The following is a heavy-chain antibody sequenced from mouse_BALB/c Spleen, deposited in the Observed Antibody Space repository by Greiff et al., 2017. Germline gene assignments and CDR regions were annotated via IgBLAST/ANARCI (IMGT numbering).Heavy chain of an antibody. Sequence: LQESGPGLVKPSQSLSLTCSVTGYSFTSGYYWNWIRQFPGNKLEWMGYISYDGSTNYNPSLKNRISITRDTSKNQFFLKLNSVTTEDTATYSGAMSYGPAWFAYWGQGTLVTVSA. CDR3: AMSYGPAWFAY. V-gene: IGHV3-6*02. D-gene: IGHD1-2*01. J-gene: IGHJ3*01. CDR1: GYSFTSGYY. CDR2: ISYDGST.